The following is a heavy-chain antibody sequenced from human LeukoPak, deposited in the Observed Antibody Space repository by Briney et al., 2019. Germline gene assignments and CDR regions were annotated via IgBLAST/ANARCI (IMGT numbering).Heavy chain of an antibody. D-gene: IGHD1-1*01. CDR2: IYPNSGGT. CDR3: ARGESTTHLDY. Sequence: ASVKVSCKASGYTFTGYYIHWVRQAPGQGLEWMGWIYPNSGGTNYAQKFQGRVTMTRDTSTSTAYTELSRLRSDDTAVYYCARGESTTHLDYWGQGTLVAVSS. J-gene: IGHJ4*02. V-gene: IGHV1-2*02. CDR1: GYTFTGYY.